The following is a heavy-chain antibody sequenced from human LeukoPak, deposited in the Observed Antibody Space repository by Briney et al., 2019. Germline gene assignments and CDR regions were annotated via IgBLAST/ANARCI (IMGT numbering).Heavy chain of an antibody. V-gene: IGHV3-23*01. CDR1: GFTFSSYA. Sequence: GGSLRLSCAASGFTFSSYAMSWVRQAPGKGPEWVSAISGSGGSTYYAGSVKGRFTISRDNSKNTLYLQMNSLRAEDTAVYYCAKDPGGSYDYWGQGTLVTVSS. CDR2: ISGSGGST. CDR3: AKDPGGSYDY. D-gene: IGHD1-26*01. J-gene: IGHJ4*02.